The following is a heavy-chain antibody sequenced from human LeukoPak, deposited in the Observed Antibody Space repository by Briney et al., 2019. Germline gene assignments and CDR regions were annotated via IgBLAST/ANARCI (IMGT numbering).Heavy chain of an antibody. CDR1: GFTFSNYG. CDR2: IEYDGTDT. V-gene: IGHV3-30*02. J-gene: IGHJ6*04. Sequence: GGSLRLSCVASGFTFSNYGMHWVRQAPGKGLEWVAFIEYDGTDTHFADSVRGRFAISRDNSEDTLHLQIITLRAVDAAVYYCARNRLRATATYMDVWGKGTTVTVSS. D-gene: IGHD2-15*01. CDR3: ARNRLRATATYMDV.